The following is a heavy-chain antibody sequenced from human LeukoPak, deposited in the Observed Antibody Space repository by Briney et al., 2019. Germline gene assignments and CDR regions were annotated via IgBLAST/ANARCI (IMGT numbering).Heavy chain of an antibody. CDR1: GFTFSSYG. V-gene: IGHV3-30*02. Sequence: GGSLRLSCAASGFTFSSYGMHWVRQAPGKGLEWVAFIRYDGSNKYHADSVKGRFTISRDNSKNTLYLQMNSLRAEDTAVYYCAKGHPLLWFGELLSDWGQGTLVTVSS. CDR3: AKGHPLLWFGELLSD. D-gene: IGHD3-10*01. J-gene: IGHJ4*02. CDR2: IRYDGSNK.